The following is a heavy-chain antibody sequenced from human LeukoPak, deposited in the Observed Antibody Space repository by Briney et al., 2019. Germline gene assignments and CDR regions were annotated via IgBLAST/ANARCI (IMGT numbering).Heavy chain of an antibody. Sequence: SETLSLTCTVSGGSISSYYWSWIRQPPMKGLEWIGYIYYSGTTKYNPSLKSRVTISVDTSKNQFSLKLSSVTAADTAVYYCARQGPGGQNAFDIWGQGTMVTVSS. D-gene: IGHD4-23*01. J-gene: IGHJ3*02. CDR3: ARQGPGGQNAFDI. V-gene: IGHV4-59*08. CDR1: GGSISSYY. CDR2: IYYSGTT.